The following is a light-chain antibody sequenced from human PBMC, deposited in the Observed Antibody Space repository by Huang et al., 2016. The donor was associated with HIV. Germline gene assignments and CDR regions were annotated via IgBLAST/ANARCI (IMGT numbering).Light chain of an antibody. V-gene: IGKV1-33*01. Sequence: DIQMTQSPSSLSASVGDRVTITCQASQDISNDLNWYQQKPGKAPKRLIYDASNWETGVPSRFSGSGSGTDFTFTISSLQPEDIATYYCQQYDNLLTFGGGTKVEIK. CDR3: QQYDNLLT. CDR1: QDISND. J-gene: IGKJ4*01. CDR2: DAS.